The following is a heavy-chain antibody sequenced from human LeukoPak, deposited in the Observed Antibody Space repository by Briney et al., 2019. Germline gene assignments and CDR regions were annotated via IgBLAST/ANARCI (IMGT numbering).Heavy chain of an antibody. CDR2: IYSGGST. V-gene: IGHV3-53*01. J-gene: IGHJ6*02. D-gene: IGHD3-22*01. CDR1: GFTFSSYA. CDR3: AREYDSSGYQSYGMDV. Sequence: GGSLRLSCAASGFTFSSYAMSWVRQAPGKGLEWDSVIYSGGSTYYADSVKGRFTISRDNSKNTLYLQMSSLRAEDTAVYHCAREYDSSGYQSYGMDVWGQGTTVTVSS.